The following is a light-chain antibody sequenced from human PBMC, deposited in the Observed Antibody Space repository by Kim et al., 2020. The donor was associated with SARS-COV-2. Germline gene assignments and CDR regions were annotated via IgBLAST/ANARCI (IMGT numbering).Light chain of an antibody. CDR1: SGSIDDNY. V-gene: IGLV6-57*02. CDR2: EDD. Sequence: GKTVTITCPAGSGSIDDNYVQWYQQRPGGVPTAVIYEDDQRPSGVSDRFSGSIDNSSNSASLTISGLRTEDEADYYCQSYNRDNVLFGGGTQLTVL. J-gene: IGLJ2*01. CDR3: QSYNRDNVL.